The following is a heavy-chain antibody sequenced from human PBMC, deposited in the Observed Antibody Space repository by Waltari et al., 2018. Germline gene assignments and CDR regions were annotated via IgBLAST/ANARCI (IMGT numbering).Heavy chain of an antibody. J-gene: IGHJ6*03. CDR2: IYTSGST. V-gene: IGHV4-4*07. CDR1: GGSISSYY. Sequence: QVQLQESGPGLVKPSETLSLTCTVSGGSISSYYWSWIRQPAGKGLEWIGRIYTSGSTNYNPSLKSRVTMSVDTSKNQFSLKLSSVTAADTAVYYCARSGRGSYYQYYYYYMDVWGKGTTVTVSS. CDR3: ARSGRGSYYQYYYYYMDV. D-gene: IGHD1-26*01.